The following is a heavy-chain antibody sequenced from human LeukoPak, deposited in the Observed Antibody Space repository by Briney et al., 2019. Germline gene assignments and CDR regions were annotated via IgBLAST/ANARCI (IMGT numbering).Heavy chain of an antibody. CDR3: AKSGGSGGFYYFDY. CDR2: ISGSGGST. Sequence: GGSLRFSCAASGFTFTSYAMYWVRQAPGKGLEWVSAISGSGGSTYYADSVKGRFTISRDNSKSTLFLQMNSLRAEDTAVYYCAKSGGSGGFYYFDYWGQGTLVTVSS. CDR1: GFTFTSYA. J-gene: IGHJ4*02. D-gene: IGHD3-10*01. V-gene: IGHV3-23*01.